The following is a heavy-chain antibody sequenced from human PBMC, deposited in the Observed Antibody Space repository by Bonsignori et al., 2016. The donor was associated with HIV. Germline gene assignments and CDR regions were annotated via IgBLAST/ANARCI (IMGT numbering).Heavy chain of an antibody. CDR2: VSSSSSTI. V-gene: IGHV3-48*01. CDR3: ARGSASRDY. CDR1: GFSFSDYS. Sequence: EVQLVESGGDLVQPGGSLRLSCEASGFSFSDYSMNWVRQAPGKGLESISYVSSSSSTIYYADSVKGRFTISRDNARNSLYLQMNSLRAEDTAVYYCARGSASRDYWGQGTLV. J-gene: IGHJ4*02.